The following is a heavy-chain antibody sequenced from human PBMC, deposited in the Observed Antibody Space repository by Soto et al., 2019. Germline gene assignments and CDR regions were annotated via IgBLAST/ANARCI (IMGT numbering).Heavy chain of an antibody. CDR2: IWFDGTKE. Sequence: GGSLRLSCAASGFTFTNYGVHWVRQAPGRGLEWMAVIWFDGTKEYYADSVKGRFTIYRDNSKNTLYLQMKSLRVDDTALYYCAREKRHLYYYGMDVWGQGTTVTVSS. CDR1: GFTFTNYG. J-gene: IGHJ6*02. CDR3: AREKRHLYYYGMDV. V-gene: IGHV3-33*01.